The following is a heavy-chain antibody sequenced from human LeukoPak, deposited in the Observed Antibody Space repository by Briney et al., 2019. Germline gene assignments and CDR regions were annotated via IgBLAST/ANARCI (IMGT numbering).Heavy chain of an antibody. V-gene: IGHV5-51*01. J-gene: IGHJ4*02. CDR1: GYAFSSSW. CDR3: AHCSSTSCFYFDY. D-gene: IGHD2-2*01. CDR2: IYPGDSDT. Sequence: GESLKISCKGSGYAFSSSWIGWVRQMPGKGLEWVGIIYPGDSDTRYSPSFQGQVTISADKSISTAYLQWSSLKASDTAMYYCAHCSSTSCFYFDYWGQGTLVTVSS.